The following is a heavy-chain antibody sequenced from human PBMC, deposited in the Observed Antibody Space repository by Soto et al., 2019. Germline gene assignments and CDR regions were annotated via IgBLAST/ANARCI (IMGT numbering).Heavy chain of an antibody. CDR1: GGTFSSYA. J-gene: IGHJ5*02. CDR3: ARDHYGGSRGFDP. Sequence: GASVKVSCKASGGTFSSYAISWVRQAPGQGLEWMGGIIPIFGTANYAQKFQGRVTITADKSTSTAYMELSSLRSEDTAVYYCARDHYGGSRGFDPWGQGTLVPVSS. V-gene: IGHV1-69*06. CDR2: IIPIFGTA. D-gene: IGHD4-17*01.